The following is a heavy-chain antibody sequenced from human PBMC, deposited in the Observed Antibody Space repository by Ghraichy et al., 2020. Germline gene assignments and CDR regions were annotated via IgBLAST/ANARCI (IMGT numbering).Heavy chain of an antibody. D-gene: IGHD2-15*01. V-gene: IGHV3-30*18. CDR3: AKVNLEYCTGGSCHYFDQ. Sequence: GGSLRLSCAASGFAFSVFGIHWVRQAPGKGLEWVAAISEDGNDKYYLDSVKGRFIISRDNSKNTLYLQMSSLRVEDTALYYCAKVNLEYCTGGSCHYFDQWGQGTRGSVSS. CDR2: ISEDGNDK. CDR1: GFAFSVFG. J-gene: IGHJ4*01.